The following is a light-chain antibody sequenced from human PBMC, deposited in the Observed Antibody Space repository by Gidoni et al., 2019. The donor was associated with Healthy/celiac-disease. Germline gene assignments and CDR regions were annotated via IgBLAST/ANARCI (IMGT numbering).Light chain of an antibody. Sequence: EIVLTQSPGTLSLSPGERATLSCRASQSGSSSYLAWYQQKPGQAPRVLIYCASSRATGIPDRFSGSGSGTDFTLTISRLEPEDFAVYYCQQYGSSLWTFGSRDQGGNQT. V-gene: IGKV3-20*01. CDR2: CAS. CDR1: QSGSSSY. CDR3: QQYGSSLWT. J-gene: IGKJ1*01.